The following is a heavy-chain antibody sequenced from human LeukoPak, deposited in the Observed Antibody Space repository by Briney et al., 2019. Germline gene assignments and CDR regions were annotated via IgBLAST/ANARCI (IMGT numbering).Heavy chain of an antibody. CDR2: ISGSGGST. CDR1: GFTFSSYA. J-gene: IGHJ4*02. D-gene: IGHD2-2*01. V-gene: IGHV3-23*01. Sequence: GGSLRLSCAASGFTFSSYAMSWVRQAPGKGLEWVSAISGSGGSTYYADSVKGRFTISRDDSKNTLYLQMNSLRAEDTAVYYCAKRYCSSTSCYYDYWGQGTLVTVSS. CDR3: AKRYCSSTSCYYDY.